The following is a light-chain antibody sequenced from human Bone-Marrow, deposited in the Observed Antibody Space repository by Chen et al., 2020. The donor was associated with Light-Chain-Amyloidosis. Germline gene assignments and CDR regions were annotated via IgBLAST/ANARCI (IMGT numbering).Light chain of an antibody. Sequence: SYVLTQPSSVSVAPGHTATIACGGNNIGSTSVHWYQQTPGQAPLLVVYDDSDRPSGIPERLSGPNSGNTATLTISRVEAGDEADYYCQVWDRSSDRPVFGGGTKLTVL. CDR2: DDS. J-gene: IGLJ3*02. CDR1: NIGSTS. CDR3: QVWDRSSDRPV. V-gene: IGLV3-21*02.